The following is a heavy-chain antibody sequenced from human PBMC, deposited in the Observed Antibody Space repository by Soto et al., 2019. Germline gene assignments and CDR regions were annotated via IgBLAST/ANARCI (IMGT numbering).Heavy chain of an antibody. J-gene: IGHJ6*02. Sequence: QVQLVESGGGVVQPGRSLRLSCAASGFTFSSYGMHWVRQAPGKGLEWVAVISYDGSNKYYADSVKGRFTISRDNSKNTLYLQMNSLRAEDTAVYYCAKDLKSGDPSRGMDVWGQGTTVTVSS. CDR1: GFTFSSYG. CDR2: ISYDGSNK. V-gene: IGHV3-30*18. D-gene: IGHD3-10*01. CDR3: AKDLKSGDPSRGMDV.